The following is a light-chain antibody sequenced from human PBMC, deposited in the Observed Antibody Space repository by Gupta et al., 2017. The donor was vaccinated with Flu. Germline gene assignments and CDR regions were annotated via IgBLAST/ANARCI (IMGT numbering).Light chain of an antibody. V-gene: IGKV3-15*01. CDR1: QSISTM. CDR2: GAS. CDR3: QQYNRWPPWT. Sequence: ELVMTQSPVTLSVSPGDRANISCRPSQSISTMLAWYQQKPGQAPRFLIYGASTRATGVPARFSGSGSGTEFTLTISSLQSEDFAVYYCQQYNRWPPWTFGQGTKVEIK. J-gene: IGKJ1*01.